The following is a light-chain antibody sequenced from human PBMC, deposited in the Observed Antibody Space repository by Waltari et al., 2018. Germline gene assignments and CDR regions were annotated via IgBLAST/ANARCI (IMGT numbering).Light chain of an antibody. CDR3: QQSYITPPV. Sequence: DIQMTQSPSSLSASVGARVTITCRASQTISNYLNWYQQQPGKAPKLLIYAASSLQSGVPSRFSGSGSGTDFTLTISSLQPEDFATYYCQQSYITPPVFGQGTKVEIK. CDR2: AAS. V-gene: IGKV1-39*01. J-gene: IGKJ1*01. CDR1: QTISNY.